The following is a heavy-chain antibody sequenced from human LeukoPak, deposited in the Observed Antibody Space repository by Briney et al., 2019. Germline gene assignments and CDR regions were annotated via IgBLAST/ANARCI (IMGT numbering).Heavy chain of an antibody. J-gene: IGHJ6*03. V-gene: IGHV3-30*02. CDR3: AKADEYYYYYYYLDV. CDR1: GFTFGTYG. CDR2: IRYDGSNK. Sequence: GGSLRLSCAASGFTFGTYGMHWVRQAPGKGLEWVAFIRYDGSNKYYADSVKGRFTISRDNSQNTLYLQMNSLRSEDTAVYYCAKADEYYYYYYYLDVWGKGITVTVSS. D-gene: IGHD5-24*01.